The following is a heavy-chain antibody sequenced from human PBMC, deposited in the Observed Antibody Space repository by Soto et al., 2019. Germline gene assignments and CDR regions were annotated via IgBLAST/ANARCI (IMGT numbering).Heavy chain of an antibody. J-gene: IGHJ6*02. V-gene: IGHV3-30-3*01. CDR3: ARDSVATGNGMDV. CDR2: ISYDGSNK. Sequence: QVQLVESGGGVVQPGRSLRLSCAASGFTFSSYAMHWVRQAPGKGLEWVAVISYDGSNKYYADSVKGRFTISRDNSKITLYLQMNSLRAEDTAVYYCARDSVATGNGMDVWGQGTTVTVSS. D-gene: IGHD5-12*01. CDR1: GFTFSSYA.